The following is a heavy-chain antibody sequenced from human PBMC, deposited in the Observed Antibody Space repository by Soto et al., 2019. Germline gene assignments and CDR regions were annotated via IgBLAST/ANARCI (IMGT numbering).Heavy chain of an antibody. CDR2: ISGSGGTT. CDR1: GFTFSNYA. J-gene: IGHJ4*02. Sequence: EVQLLESGGGLVKPGRSLRLSCAASGFTFSNYAMSWVRQAPGKGLDWVSAISGSGGTTYYADSVKGRFTISRDNPKNRLFLQMNRLRAVDAAVYYCANFFVETGSNSGWPWSFHYWGQGTLVTVSS. V-gene: IGHV3-23*01. D-gene: IGHD6-25*01. CDR3: ANFFVETGSNSGWPWSFHY.